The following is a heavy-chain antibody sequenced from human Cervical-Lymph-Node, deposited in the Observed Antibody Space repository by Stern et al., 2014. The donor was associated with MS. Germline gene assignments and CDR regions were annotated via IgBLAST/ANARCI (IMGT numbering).Heavy chain of an antibody. J-gene: IGHJ4*02. D-gene: IGHD6-13*01. CDR2: VSPSSGTT. V-gene: IGHV1-46*01. CDR3: TRDIAAAATGFDY. CDR1: GYTLTNHY. Sequence: QVQLGQSGAAVKKPGTSVKVSCKASGYTLTNHYIHWVRQAPGQGLEWMGIVSPSSGTTAYAQRFQGRVTMTRDTSTNTFYLDLSSLTSEDTAVYFCTRDIAAAATGFDYWGQGTLVTVSS.